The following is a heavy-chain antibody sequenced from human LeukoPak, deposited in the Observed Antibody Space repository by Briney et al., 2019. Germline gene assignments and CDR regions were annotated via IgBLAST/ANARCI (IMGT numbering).Heavy chain of an antibody. CDR3: ARGVYDYVWGSYRPVDY. J-gene: IGHJ4*02. D-gene: IGHD3-16*02. Sequence: SETLSLTCTVSGGSISSYYWSWIRQPPGKGLEWIGYIYYSGSTNYNPSLKSRVTISVDTSKNQFSLKLSSVTAADTAVYYCARGVYDYVWGSYRPVDYWGQGTLVTVSS. CDR1: GGSISSYY. CDR2: IYYSGST. V-gene: IGHV4-59*01.